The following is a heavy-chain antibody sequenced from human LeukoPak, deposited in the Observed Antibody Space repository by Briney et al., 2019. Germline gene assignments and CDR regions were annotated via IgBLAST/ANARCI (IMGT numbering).Heavy chain of an antibody. D-gene: IGHD6-6*01. CDR1: GYSFPTCW. CDR3: ARSGTIATRRNYIDY. CDR2: IYPGDSDT. Sequence: GESLKISCKGSGYSFPTCWIGWVRQMPGKGLEWMRIIYPGDSDTRYSPSFEGEVTISADKSISTAYLQWSSLKASDTAMYYCARSGTIATRRNYIDYWGQGTLVTVSS. J-gene: IGHJ4*02. V-gene: IGHV5-51*01.